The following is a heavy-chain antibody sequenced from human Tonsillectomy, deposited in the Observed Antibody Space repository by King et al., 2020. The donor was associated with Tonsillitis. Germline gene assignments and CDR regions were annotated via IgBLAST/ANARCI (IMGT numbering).Heavy chain of an antibody. CDR2: ISGSAGGT. J-gene: IGHJ4*02. Sequence: EVQLVESGGGLVQPGGSLRLSCAASGFTFSSCAMTWVRQAPGMRLAWVSAISGSAGGTYYADSVKGRFTISRANSKNTLYLQMNSLRAEDTAVYYCAKGWVEMDAWGQGTLVTVSS. V-gene: IGHV3-23*04. CDR1: GFTFSSCA. CDR3: AKGWVEMDA. D-gene: IGHD5-24*01.